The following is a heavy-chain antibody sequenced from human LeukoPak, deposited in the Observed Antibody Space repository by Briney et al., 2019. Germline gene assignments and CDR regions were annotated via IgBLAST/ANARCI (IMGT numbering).Heavy chain of an antibody. D-gene: IGHD3-16*01. CDR1: GFIFNSYW. Sequence: PGGSLRLSCAASGFIFNSYWVNWLRQAPGKGLEWVANVDQDGSEKYYVGSVKGRFTISRDNAKNSLYLQMNSLRVEDTAVYYCARGWASSRRKAFDIWGQGTMVTVSS. CDR3: ARGWASSRRKAFDI. V-gene: IGHV3-7*03. J-gene: IGHJ3*02. CDR2: VDQDGSEK.